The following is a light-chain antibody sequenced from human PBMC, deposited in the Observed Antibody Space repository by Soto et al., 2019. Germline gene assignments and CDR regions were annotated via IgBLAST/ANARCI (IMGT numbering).Light chain of an antibody. V-gene: IGKV3-15*01. Sequence: EKVMTQSPATLSVSPGERATLSCRASQSVGSNLAWYQQKPGQAPRLLIYGASTRATGIPGRFSGTGSGTNFTLTISSLQSEDFAVYYCQQYNNWPPYTFGQGTKLEIK. CDR3: QQYNNWPPYT. CDR2: GAS. CDR1: QSVGSN. J-gene: IGKJ2*01.